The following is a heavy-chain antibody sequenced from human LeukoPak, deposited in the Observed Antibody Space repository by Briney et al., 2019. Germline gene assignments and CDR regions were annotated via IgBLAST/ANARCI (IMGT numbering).Heavy chain of an antibody. CDR2: LYYSGST. CDR1: GGSISSSGYY. V-gene: IGHV4-39*01. J-gene: IGHJ2*01. D-gene: IGHD6-19*01. CDR3: ARRAVAGGYWYFDL. Sequence: SETLSLTCTVSGGSISSSGYYWGWIRQPPGKGLEWIGSLYYSGSTYYNPSLKSRVTISVDTSKNKFSLNLSSVTAADTALYYCARRAVAGGYWYFDLWGRGALVTVSS.